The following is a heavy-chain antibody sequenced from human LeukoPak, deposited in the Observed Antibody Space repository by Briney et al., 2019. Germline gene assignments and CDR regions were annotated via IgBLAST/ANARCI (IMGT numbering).Heavy chain of an antibody. V-gene: IGHV3-7*03. J-gene: IGHJ4*02. Sequence: PGGSLRLSCAASGFTFSSYWMSWVRQAPGKGLEWVANIKQDGSEKYYVDSVKGRFTISRDNAKNSLYLQMNSLRAEDTAVYYCAKRGETATKGLDSWGQGTLVTVSS. CDR1: GFTFSSYW. CDR3: AKRGETATKGLDS. CDR2: IKQDGSEK. D-gene: IGHD5-24*01.